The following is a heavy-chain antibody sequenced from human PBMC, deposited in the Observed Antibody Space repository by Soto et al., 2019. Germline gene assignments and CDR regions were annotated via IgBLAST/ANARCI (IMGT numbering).Heavy chain of an antibody. Sequence: SLTCAVSGGSISRSNWWSWVRQPPGKGLEWIGEIYHSGSTNYNPSLKSRVTISVDKSKNQFSLKLSSVTAADTAVYYCATGTQRDYYYYGMHVWGQGTTVTVSS. D-gene: IGHD1-1*01. CDR1: GGSISRSNW. CDR3: ATGTQRDYYYYGMHV. CDR2: IYHSGST. V-gene: IGHV4-4*02. J-gene: IGHJ6*02.